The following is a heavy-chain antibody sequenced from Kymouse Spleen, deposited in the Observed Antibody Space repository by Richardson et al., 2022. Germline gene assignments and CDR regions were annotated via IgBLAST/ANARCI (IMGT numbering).Heavy chain of an antibody. CDR1: GFTFSSYG. CDR3: AKGFGELLGWFDP. Sequence: QVQLVESGGGVVQPGRSLRLSCAASGFTFSSYGMHWVRQAPGKGLEWVAVISYDGSNKYYADSVKGRFTISRDNSKNTLYLQMNSLRAEDTAVYYCAKGFGELLGWFDPWGQGTLVTVSS. V-gene: IGHV3-30*18. D-gene: IGHD3-10*01. CDR2: ISYDGSNK. J-gene: IGHJ5*02.